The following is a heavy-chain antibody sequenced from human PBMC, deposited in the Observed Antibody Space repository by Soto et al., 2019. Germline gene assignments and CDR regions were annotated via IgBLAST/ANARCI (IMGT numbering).Heavy chain of an antibody. V-gene: IGHV3-23*01. CDR3: AKNQPSWATRAAFDY. CDR1: GFTFSNYA. D-gene: IGHD2-2*01. J-gene: IGHJ4*02. CDR2: ISGGSGDSA. Sequence: LRLSCAASGFTFSNYAMNWVRQAPGKGLEWVSGISGGSGDSAFYADSVKGRFTISRDNSKNTLHLQMNSLRTEDTAVYYCAKNQPSWATRAAFDYWGQGTLVTVSS.